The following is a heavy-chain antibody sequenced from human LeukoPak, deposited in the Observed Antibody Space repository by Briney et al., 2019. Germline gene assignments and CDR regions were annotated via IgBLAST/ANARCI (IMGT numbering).Heavy chain of an antibody. Sequence: GGSLRLSCVASDFSFSNYDMYWVRQAAGRGLEWVSALGTNGDTYYLGSVRGRFTISRENGKNSLYLQMNSLRVDDMAVYYCAREWRGIASHFHGMDVWGQGTTVTVSS. CDR3: AREWRGIASHFHGMDV. V-gene: IGHV3-13*01. CDR2: LGTNGDT. J-gene: IGHJ6*02. D-gene: IGHD6-6*01. CDR1: DFSFSNYD.